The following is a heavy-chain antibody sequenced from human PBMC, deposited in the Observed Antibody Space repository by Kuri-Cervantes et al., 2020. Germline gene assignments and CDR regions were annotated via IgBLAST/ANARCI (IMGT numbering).Heavy chain of an antibody. V-gene: IGHV3-23*01. CDR2: ISGSGGST. CDR3: VVIAVADKTDY. CDR1: GFTFSSYA. D-gene: IGHD6-19*01. J-gene: IGHJ4*02. Sequence: GGSLRLSCAASGFTFSSYAMTWVRQAPGKGLEWVSAISGSGGSTYYADSVKGRFTISRDNSKNTLYLQMNSLRAEDTAVYYCVVIAVADKTDYWGQGTLVTVSS.